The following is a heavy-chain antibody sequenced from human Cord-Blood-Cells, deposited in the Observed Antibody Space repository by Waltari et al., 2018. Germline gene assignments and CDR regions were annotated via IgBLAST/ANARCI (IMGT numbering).Heavy chain of an antibody. CDR2: IIPVLGIA. D-gene: IGHD6-19*01. CDR1: GGTFSIDA. CDR3: ARVGLERGKGDAFDI. J-gene: IGHJ3*02. Sequence: QVQLVQSGAEVKNPGSSLKVAFKASGGTFSIDAGGWVRKVTGQGLGGMGRIIPVLGIANYAQKFQGRVTITADKSPSTAYMELSSLRSEDTAVYYCARVGLERGKGDAFDIWGQGTMVTVSS. V-gene: IGHV1-69*09.